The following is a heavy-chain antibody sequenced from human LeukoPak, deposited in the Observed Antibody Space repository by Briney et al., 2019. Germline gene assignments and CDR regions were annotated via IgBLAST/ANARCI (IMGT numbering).Heavy chain of an antibody. CDR1: GYSISSGYY. J-gene: IGHJ2*01. CDR2: IFHSGST. D-gene: IGHD3-3*01. Sequence: PSETLSLTCAVSGYSISSGYYWGWIRPPPGKGLEWIGGIFHSGSTYYNPSLKSRVTISVDTSKNQFSLKLSSVTAADTAVYYCARRNFSYWYFDLWGRGALVIVSS. V-gene: IGHV4-38-2*01. CDR3: ARRNFSYWYFDL.